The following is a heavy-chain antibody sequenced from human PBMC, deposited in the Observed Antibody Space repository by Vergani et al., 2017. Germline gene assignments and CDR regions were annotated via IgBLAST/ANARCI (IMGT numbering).Heavy chain of an antibody. J-gene: IGHJ5*02. D-gene: IGHD1-14*01. Sequence: QVQLVESGGGVVQPGRSLRLSCAASGFTFNQYGMHWVRQAPGKGLEWVAVTWYDGNNKQYADSVKGRFTISRDNSKSTMYLQMNSLRDEDTGVYYCARELRSLYNRFDPWGQGTLVTVSS. CDR2: TWYDGNNK. CDR1: GFTFNQYG. CDR3: ARELRSLYNRFDP. V-gene: IGHV3-33*01.